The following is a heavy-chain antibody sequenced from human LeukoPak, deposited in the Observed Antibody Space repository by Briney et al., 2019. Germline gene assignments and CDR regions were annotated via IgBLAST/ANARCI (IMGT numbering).Heavy chain of an antibody. CDR3: ARRGGGYEFDC. Sequence: GGSLRLSCAASGFAFSTFAMHWVRQSPGKGLEWVAVISYDGTVTHYADSVKGRFTISRDNSKNTLFLQMNSLRVEDTAVYYCARRGGGYEFDCWGQGTLVTVSS. V-gene: IGHV3-30*04. J-gene: IGHJ4*02. CDR1: GFAFSTFA. CDR2: ISYDGTVT. D-gene: IGHD5-12*01.